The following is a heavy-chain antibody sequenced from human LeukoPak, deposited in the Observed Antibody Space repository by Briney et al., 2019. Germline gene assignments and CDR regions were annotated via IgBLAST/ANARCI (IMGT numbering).Heavy chain of an antibody. CDR2: ISTSSSTM. J-gene: IGHJ6*03. CDR3: ARDREKQQLPQFFYYYYMDV. D-gene: IGHD6-13*01. CDR1: GFTFSTYS. Sequence: GGSLRLSCAASGFTFSTYSMNWVRQAPGKGLEWVSYISTSSSTMYYADSVKGRFTISRDNARNSLYLQMNSLRAEDTAVYYCARDREKQQLPQFFYYYYMDVWGKGTTVTVSS. V-gene: IGHV3-48*01.